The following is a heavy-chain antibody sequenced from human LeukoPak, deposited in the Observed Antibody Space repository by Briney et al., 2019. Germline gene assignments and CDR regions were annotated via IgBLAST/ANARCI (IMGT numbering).Heavy chain of an antibody. J-gene: IGHJ4*02. Sequence: ASVKVSCKASGYTFTGNYMHWVRQAPGQGLEYMGYIDPNSGGTYYIQQFQGRVTMTRDMSINTAYVELSSLTSDDTAVYYCARGGGTVAPAPWVPFAYWGQGTLVTVSS. CDR3: ARGGGTVAPAPWVPFAY. D-gene: IGHD4-11*01. V-gene: IGHV1-2*02. CDR1: GYTFTGNY. CDR2: IDPNSGGT.